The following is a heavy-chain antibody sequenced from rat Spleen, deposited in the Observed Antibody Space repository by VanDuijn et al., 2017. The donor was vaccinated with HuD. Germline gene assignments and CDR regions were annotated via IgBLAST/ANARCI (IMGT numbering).Heavy chain of an antibody. Sequence: EVQLVESGSGSVQPGRSMKLSCVASGFTFSNYGMAWVRQAPKKGLEWVTYINSDGGGTYYRDSVKGRFTISRDDAKNTLYLQMDSLRSEDTATYYCTTGTFWGQGVMVTVSS. CDR3: TTGTF. CDR1: GFTFSNYG. CDR2: INSDGGGT. J-gene: IGHJ2*01. V-gene: IGHV5-27*01.